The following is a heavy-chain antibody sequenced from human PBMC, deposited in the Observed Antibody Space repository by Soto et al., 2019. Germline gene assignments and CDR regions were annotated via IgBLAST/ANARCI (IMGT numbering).Heavy chain of an antibody. CDR3: ARIGNAGNDY. CDR2: IIPIFGTA. Sequence: QVQLVQSGAEVKKPGSSVKVSCTASGGTLRSYAISWVRQTPGQGLEWMGGIIPIFGTANYAQKFQGRVTITADESTSTAYMELSSLRSEDTAVYYCARIGNAGNDYWGQGTLVTVSS. CDR1: GGTLRSYA. J-gene: IGHJ4*02. D-gene: IGHD1-1*01. V-gene: IGHV1-69*01.